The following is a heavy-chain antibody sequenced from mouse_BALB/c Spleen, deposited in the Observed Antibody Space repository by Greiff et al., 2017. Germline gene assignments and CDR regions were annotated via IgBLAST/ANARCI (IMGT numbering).Heavy chain of an antibody. Sequence: EVKLMESGGGLVQPGGSLKLSCAASGFTFSSYTMSWVRQTPEKRLEWVAYISNGGGSTYYPDTVKGRFTISRDNAKNTLYLQMSSLKSEDTAMYYCARQGGLRRDYAMDYWGQGTSVTVSS. CDR3: ARQGGLRRDYAMDY. CDR1: GFTFSSYT. V-gene: IGHV5-12-2*01. CDR2: ISNGGGST. J-gene: IGHJ4*01. D-gene: IGHD2-4*01.